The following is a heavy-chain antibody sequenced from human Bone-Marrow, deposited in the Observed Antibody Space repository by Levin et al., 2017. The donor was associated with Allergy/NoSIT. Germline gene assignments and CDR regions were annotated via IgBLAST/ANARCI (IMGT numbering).Heavy chain of an antibody. CDR1: GYTFTSYG. V-gene: IGHV1-18*01. Sequence: ASVKVSCKASGYTFTSYGISWVRQAPGQGLEWMGWISAYNGNTNYAQKLQGRVTMTTDTSTSTAYMELRSLRSDDTAVYYCARDWFRIVGATTSLLYWGQGTLVTVSS. J-gene: IGHJ4*02. D-gene: IGHD1-26*01. CDR2: ISAYNGNT. CDR3: ARDWFRIVGATTSLLY.